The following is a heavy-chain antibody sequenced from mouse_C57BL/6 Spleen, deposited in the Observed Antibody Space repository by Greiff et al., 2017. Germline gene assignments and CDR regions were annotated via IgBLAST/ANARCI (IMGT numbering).Heavy chain of an antibody. J-gene: IGHJ4*01. D-gene: IGHD2-4*01. Sequence: QVQLQQSGAELVKPGASVKISCKASGYAFSSSWMNWVKQRPGKGLEWIGQIYPGDGDTNYNGKFKGKATLTADKSSSSAYMQLSSLTSEDSAVYFCARGSDYYYAMDYWGQGTSVTGSS. CDR3: ARGSDYYYAMDY. CDR1: GYAFSSSW. V-gene: IGHV1-80*01. CDR2: IYPGDGDT.